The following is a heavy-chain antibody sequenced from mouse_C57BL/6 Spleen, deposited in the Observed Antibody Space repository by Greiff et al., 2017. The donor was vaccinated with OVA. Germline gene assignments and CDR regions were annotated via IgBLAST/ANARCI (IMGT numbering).Heavy chain of an antibody. Sequence: VQLQQPGAELVKPGASVKMSCKASGYTFTSYWITWVKQRPGQGLEWIGDIYPGSGSTNYNEKFKSKATLTVDTSSSTAYMQLSSLTSEDSAVFYCAREGGDYYGRRSDAMDYWGQGTSVTVSS. CDR3: AREGGDYYGRRSDAMDY. J-gene: IGHJ4*01. CDR2: IYPGSGST. V-gene: IGHV1-55*01. D-gene: IGHD1-1*01. CDR1: GYTFTSYW.